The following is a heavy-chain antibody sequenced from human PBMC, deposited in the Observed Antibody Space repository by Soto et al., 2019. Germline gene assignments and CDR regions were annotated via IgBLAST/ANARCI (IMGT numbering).Heavy chain of an antibody. D-gene: IGHD3-22*01. V-gene: IGHV1-2*04. Sequence: GASVKVSCKASGYTFTGYYMHWVRQAPGQGLEWMGWINPNSGGTNYAQKFQGWVTMTRDTSISTAYMELSRLRSDDTAVYYCARGGPYDSSGYYAFDIWVQGTMVTVSS. J-gene: IGHJ3*02. CDR3: ARGGPYDSSGYYAFDI. CDR2: INPNSGGT. CDR1: GYTFTGYY.